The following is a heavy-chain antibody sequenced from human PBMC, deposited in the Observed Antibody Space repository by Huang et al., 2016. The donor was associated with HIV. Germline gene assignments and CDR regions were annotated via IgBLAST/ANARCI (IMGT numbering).Heavy chain of an antibody. CDR3: AKEGDTGAALGY. D-gene: IGHD2-8*02. J-gene: IGHJ4*02. CDR2: IYRGGTT. V-gene: IGHV3-53*01. Sequence: EVQLVESGGGLIQPGGSLRLSCAASGFTVRTNYMTWVRQAPGKGLEVVSLIYRGGTTYDSDSVKGLFTISRNDSENTLYLHMASLRAGDTAVYYCAKEGDTGAALGYWGQGTLVTVS. CDR1: GFTVRTNY.